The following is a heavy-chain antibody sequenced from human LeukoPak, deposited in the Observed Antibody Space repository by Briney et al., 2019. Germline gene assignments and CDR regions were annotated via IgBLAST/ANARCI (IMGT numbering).Heavy chain of an antibody. CDR1: GYSISSGYY. D-gene: IGHD6-13*01. V-gene: IGHV4-38-2*02. Sequence: PSETLSLTCTVSGYSISSGYYWGWIRQPPGKGLEWIGSIYHSGSTYYNPSLKSRVTISVDTSKNQFSLKLSSVTAADTAVYYCARRAYSSNWYDPVAVSWFDPWGQGTLVTVSS. CDR2: IYHSGST. CDR3: ARRAYSSNWYDPVAVSWFDP. J-gene: IGHJ5*02.